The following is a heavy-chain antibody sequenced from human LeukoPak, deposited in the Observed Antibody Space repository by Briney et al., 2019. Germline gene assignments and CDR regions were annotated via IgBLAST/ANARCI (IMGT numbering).Heavy chain of an antibody. J-gene: IGHJ4*02. CDR3: ARDGWVTIFGVVIPSDY. V-gene: IGHV3-7*01. CDR1: GFTFSSYW. CDR2: IKQDGSEK. D-gene: IGHD3-3*01. Sequence: GGSLRLSCAASGFTFSSYWMSWVRQAPGKGLEWVANIKQDGSEKYYVDSVKGRFTISRDNAKNSLYLQMNSLRAEDTAVYYCARDGWVTIFGVVIPSDYWGQGTLVTVSS.